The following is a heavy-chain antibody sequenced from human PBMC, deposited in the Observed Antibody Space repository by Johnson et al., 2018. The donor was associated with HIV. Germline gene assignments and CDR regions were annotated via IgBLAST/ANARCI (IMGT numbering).Heavy chain of an antibody. CDR3: ARVSSSVTTARYGAFDI. J-gene: IGHJ3*02. Sequence: VQLVESGGGLVKPGGSLRLSCAASGITVGTNYMSWVRQAPGKGLEWVSVIFSVGDVYYADPVKGRFTISRDNSKNTLYLQINSLRAEDTAVYYCARVSSSVTTARYGAFDIWGQGTMVTVSS. CDR1: GITVGTNY. CDR2: IFSVGDV. D-gene: IGHD4-17*01. V-gene: IGHV3-66*02.